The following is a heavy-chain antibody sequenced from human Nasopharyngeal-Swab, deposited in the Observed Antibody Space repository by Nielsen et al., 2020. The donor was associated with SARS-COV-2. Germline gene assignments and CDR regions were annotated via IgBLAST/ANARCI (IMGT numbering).Heavy chain of an antibody. CDR3: ARDSGSSRQDGGYYYYYGMDV. Sequence: GGSLRLSCAASGFTVSSNYMSWVRQAPGKGLEWVANIKQDGSDKYYVDSVKGRFTISRDNAKNSLYLQMNSLRAEDTAVYYCARDSGSSRQDGGYYYYYGMDVWGQGTTVTVSS. D-gene: IGHD3-10*01. CDR1: GFTVSSNY. V-gene: IGHV3-7*01. CDR2: IKQDGSDK. J-gene: IGHJ6*02.